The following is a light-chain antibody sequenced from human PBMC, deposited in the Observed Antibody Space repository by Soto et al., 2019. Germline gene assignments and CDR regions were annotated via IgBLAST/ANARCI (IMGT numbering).Light chain of an antibody. CDR1: SSDIGGYNY. V-gene: IGLV2-14*01. CDR3: SSYTGSNTLM. Sequence: QSALTQPASVSGSPGQSITISCSGTSSDIGGYNYVSWYQQHPGKVPKLMIYEVNNRPSGVSDRFSGSKSGNTASLTISGLQAEDEADYYCSSYTGSNTLMFGGGTKLTVL. CDR2: EVN. J-gene: IGLJ3*02.